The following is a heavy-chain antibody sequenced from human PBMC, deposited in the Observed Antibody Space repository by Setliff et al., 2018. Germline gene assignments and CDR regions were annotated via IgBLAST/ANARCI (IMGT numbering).Heavy chain of an antibody. Sequence: ASVKVSCKASGGTFSSYAITWVRQAPGQGLEWMGIINPSGGSTSCAQKLQGRVTMTEDTSTDTAYVELSSLRSEDTAVYYCARKNQLRHYNWFDPWGQGTLVTVSS. V-gene: IGHV1-46*01. CDR1: GGTFSSYA. J-gene: IGHJ5*02. CDR3: ARKNQLRHYNWFDP. D-gene: IGHD2-2*01. CDR2: INPSGGST.